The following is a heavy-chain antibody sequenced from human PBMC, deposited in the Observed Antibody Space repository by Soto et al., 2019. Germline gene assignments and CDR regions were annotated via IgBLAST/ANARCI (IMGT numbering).Heavy chain of an antibody. CDR1: GFTFSSYS. V-gene: IGHV3-48*01. Sequence: PGGSLRLSCAASGFTFSSYSMNWVRQAPGKGLEWVSYISSSSSTIYYADSVKGRFTISRDNAKNSLYLQMNSLRAEDTAVYYCAGNYDFWSGYSGGAFDIWGQGTMVTVSS. CDR2: ISSSSSTI. D-gene: IGHD3-3*01. J-gene: IGHJ3*02. CDR3: AGNYDFWSGYSGGAFDI.